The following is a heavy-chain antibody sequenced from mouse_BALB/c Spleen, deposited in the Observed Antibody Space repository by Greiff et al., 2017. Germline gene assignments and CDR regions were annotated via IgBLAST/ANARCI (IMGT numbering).Heavy chain of an antibody. CDR1: GYTFTSYT. V-gene: IGHV1-4*01. J-gene: IGHJ4*01. CDR3: ARSGFITTVVGAMDY. Sequence: VQLQQSGAELARPGASVKMSCKASGYTFTSYTMHWVKQRPGQGLEWIGYINPSSGYTNYNQKFKDKATLTADKSSSTAYMQLSSLTSEDSAVYYCARSGFITTVVGAMDYWGQGTSVTVSS. CDR2: INPSSGYT. D-gene: IGHD1-1*01.